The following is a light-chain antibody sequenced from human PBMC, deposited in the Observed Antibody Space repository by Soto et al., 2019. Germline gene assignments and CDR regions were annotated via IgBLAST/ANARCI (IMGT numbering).Light chain of an antibody. CDR3: QQYHTYPYT. V-gene: IGKV1-5*03. CDR1: QSISNW. J-gene: IGKJ2*01. CDR2: KAS. Sequence: DIQMTQSPSTLSGSVGDRVTMTCRASQSISNWLAWYQQISGKAPRLLIYKASDLESGVPSRFSGSGSGTEFTLTISRLQPDDFATYYCQQYHTYPYTFGQGTKVDIK.